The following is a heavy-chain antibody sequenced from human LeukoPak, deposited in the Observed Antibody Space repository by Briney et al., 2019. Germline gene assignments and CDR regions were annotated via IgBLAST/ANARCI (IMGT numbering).Heavy chain of an antibody. CDR2: ISYDGSNK. D-gene: IGHD5-18*01. CDR1: GFTFSRYG. Sequence: PGGSLRLSCAASGFTFSRYGMHWVRQAPGKGLEWVAVISYDGSNKYFADSVKGRFTISRDNSKNTLYLQMNSLRAEDTAVYYCAKAPRGYSYGAYWGQGTLVTVSS. CDR3: AKAPRGYSYGAY. V-gene: IGHV3-30*18. J-gene: IGHJ4*02.